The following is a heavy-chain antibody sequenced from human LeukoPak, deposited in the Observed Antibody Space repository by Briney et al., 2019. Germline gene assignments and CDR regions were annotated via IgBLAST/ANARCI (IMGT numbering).Heavy chain of an antibody. CDR1: GASLSSGSYY. Sequence: KPSQTLSLTCTVSGASLSSGSYYWSWIRQPPGKGLDGIGSIYYSGSTYYNPSLKSRVTISVDTSKNQFSLKLGSVTAADTAVYYCARGTYYYDSSGYSYWGQGTLVTVSS. CDR3: ARGTYYYDSSGYSY. CDR2: IYYSGST. V-gene: IGHV4-39*07. D-gene: IGHD3-22*01. J-gene: IGHJ4*02.